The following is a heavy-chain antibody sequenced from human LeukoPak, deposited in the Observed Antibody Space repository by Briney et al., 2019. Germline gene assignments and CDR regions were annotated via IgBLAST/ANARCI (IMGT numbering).Heavy chain of an antibody. CDR2: MSYTGST. V-gene: IGHV4-59*11. CDR3: ARDTGYYYYYMDV. D-gene: IGHD3-16*01. CDR1: GGSIRSHQ. Sequence: SETLSLTCTVSGGSIRSHQWSWIRQPPGKGLEWIGHMSYTGSTKYNPSLRSRIIISVDTSKTQFSLKLSSVTAADTAVYYCARDTGYYYYYMDVWGKGTTVTVSS. J-gene: IGHJ6*03.